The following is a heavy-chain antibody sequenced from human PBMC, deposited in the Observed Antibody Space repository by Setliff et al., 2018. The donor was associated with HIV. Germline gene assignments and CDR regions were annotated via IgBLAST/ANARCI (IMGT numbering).Heavy chain of an antibody. V-gene: IGHV4-39*01. CDR2: IYSTGRT. J-gene: IGHJ1*01. D-gene: IGHD5-12*01. CDR3: ATPGYDDDVFGYFRF. CDR1: GGLISSSGSY. Sequence: PSETLSLTCTVSGGLISSSGSYWGWIRQPPGKGLEWIGNIYSTGRTYYKLSLESRVTISIDTSKNQLSLDVNSVTAADTATYYCATPGYDDDVFGYFRFWGRGTLVTVS.